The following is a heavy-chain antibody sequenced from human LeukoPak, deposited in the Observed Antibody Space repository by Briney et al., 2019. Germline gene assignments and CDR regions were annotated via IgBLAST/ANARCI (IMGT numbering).Heavy chain of an antibody. J-gene: IGHJ3*02. V-gene: IGHV1-2*02. CDR3: ARFGVVTNDAFDI. Sequence: GASVKVSCKASGYTFNGYYIHWVRQAPGQGLEWMGWINPNSGVTKYAQQFQGRVTMAWDTSVSTAYMELYRLTSVHTAMYYCARFGVVTNDAFDIWGQGTMVTISS. CDR2: INPNSGVT. D-gene: IGHD3-3*01. CDR1: GYTFNGYY.